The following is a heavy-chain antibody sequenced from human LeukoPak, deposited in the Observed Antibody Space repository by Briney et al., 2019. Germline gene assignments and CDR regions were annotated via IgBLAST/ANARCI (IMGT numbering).Heavy chain of an antibody. CDR3: AKDLSGSYFNRDAFDV. V-gene: IGHV3-7*01. J-gene: IGHJ3*01. CDR2: IKRDGSEK. D-gene: IGHD1-26*01. Sequence: TEGSLRLSCAASGFTFSSYSMNWVRQAPGKGLEWVANIKRDGSEKYYVDAVKGRFTISRDNAKTSLYLRMNSLRAEDTAVYYCAKDLSGSYFNRDAFDVWGQETMVTVSS. CDR1: GFTFSSYS.